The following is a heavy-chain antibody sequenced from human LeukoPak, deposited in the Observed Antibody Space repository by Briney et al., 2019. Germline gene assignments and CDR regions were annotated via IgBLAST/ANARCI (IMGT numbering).Heavy chain of an antibody. J-gene: IGHJ4*02. D-gene: IGHD6-19*01. CDR1: GYIFTSYY. V-gene: IGHV1-46*01. CDR3: ARFAVHRRLAVNGQFGLDY. Sequence: ASVKVSCTASGYIFTSYYIHWVRQAPGQGLEWMGIINPSGGTTNYAQKLQGRITMTSDTSTSTVYVELSSLRSEDTAVYYCARFAVHRRLAVNGQFGLDYWGQGTRVTVSS. CDR2: INPSGGTT.